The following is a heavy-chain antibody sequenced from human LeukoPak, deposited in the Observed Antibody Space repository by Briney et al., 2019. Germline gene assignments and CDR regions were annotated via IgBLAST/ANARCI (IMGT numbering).Heavy chain of an antibody. D-gene: IGHD2-2*01. V-gene: IGHV3-11*04. CDR3: ARDRGVPAANYDY. Sequence: GGSLRLSCAASGFTFTDYFMSWIRQAPGKGLEWVSYISSTGTTIYYADSVKGRFTISRDNAKNSLYLQMNSLRAEDTAVYYCARDRGVPAANYDYWGQGTLVTVSS. CDR2: ISSTGTTI. J-gene: IGHJ4*02. CDR1: GFTFTDYF.